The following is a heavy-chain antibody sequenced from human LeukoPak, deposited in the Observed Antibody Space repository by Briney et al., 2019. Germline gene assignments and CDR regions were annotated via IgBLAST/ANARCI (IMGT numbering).Heavy chain of an antibody. D-gene: IGHD6-6*01. CDR3: ARIGYSSSSLDY. CDR1: GFTFSSYW. CDR2: IKQDGSQK. V-gene: IGHV3-7*01. Sequence: SGGSLRLSCAASGFTFSSYWMSWVRQAPGKGLEWVANIKQDGSQKYYVDSVKGRFTISRDNAKNSLYLQMSSLRVEDTAVYYCARIGYSSSSLDYWGQGTLVTVSS. J-gene: IGHJ4*02.